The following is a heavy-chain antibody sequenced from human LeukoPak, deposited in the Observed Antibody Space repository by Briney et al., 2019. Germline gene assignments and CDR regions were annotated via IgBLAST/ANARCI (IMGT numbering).Heavy chain of an antibody. Sequence: SETLSLTCTVSGGSISSGGYYWSWIRQHPGKGLEWIGYIYYSGSTYYNPSLKSRVTISVDTSKNQFSLKLSSVTAADTAVYYRAREGAQGLDYWGQGTLVTVSS. CDR2: IYYSGST. J-gene: IGHJ4*02. D-gene: IGHD3-16*01. V-gene: IGHV4-31*03. CDR3: AREGAQGLDY. CDR1: GGSISSGGYY.